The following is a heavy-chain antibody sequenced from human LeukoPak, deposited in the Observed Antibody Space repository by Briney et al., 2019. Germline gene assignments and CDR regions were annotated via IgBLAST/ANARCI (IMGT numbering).Heavy chain of an antibody. CDR1: GFTFTSSA. J-gene: IGHJ4*02. CDR3: AAGREGYSSGWYYFDY. V-gene: IGHV1-58*01. CDR2: IVVGSGNT. D-gene: IGHD6-19*01. Sequence: SVKVSCKASGFTFTSSAVQWVRQARGQRLEWIGWIVVGSGNTNYAQKFQERVTITRDMSTSTAYMELSSLRSEDTAVYYCAAGREGYSSGWYYFDYWGQGTLVTVSS.